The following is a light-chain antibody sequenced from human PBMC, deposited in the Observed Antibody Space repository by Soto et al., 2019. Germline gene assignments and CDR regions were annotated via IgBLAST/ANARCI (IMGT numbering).Light chain of an antibody. Sequence: DIQMTQSPSTLSTSVGDRVSINCRASQSVSGWLAWYQQKPGKAPKLLIYAASSLQSGVPSRFSGSGSGTDFTLTISSLQPEDFATYYCQQLHDYPITFGQGTRLEIK. V-gene: IGKV1-5*01. CDR2: AAS. CDR1: QSVSGW. CDR3: QQLHDYPIT. J-gene: IGKJ5*01.